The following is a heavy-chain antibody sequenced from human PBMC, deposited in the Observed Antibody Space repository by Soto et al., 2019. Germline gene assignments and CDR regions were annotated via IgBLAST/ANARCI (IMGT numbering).Heavy chain of an antibody. CDR3: TRPAGGAAGTY. CDR1: GFTFSGSA. Sequence: GGSLRLSCAASGFTFSGSAMHWVRQASGKGLEWVGRIRSKANSYATAYAASVKGRFTISRDDSKNTAFLQMNSLNTGDTAVYYCTRPAGGAAGTYWGQGTLVTVSS. D-gene: IGHD6-13*01. V-gene: IGHV3-73*01. CDR2: IRSKANSYAT. J-gene: IGHJ4*02.